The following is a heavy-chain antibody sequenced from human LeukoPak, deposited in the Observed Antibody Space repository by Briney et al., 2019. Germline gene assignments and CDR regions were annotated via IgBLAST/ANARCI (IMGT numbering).Heavy chain of an antibody. CDR2: IGAYNGNP. V-gene: IGHV1-18*01. D-gene: IGHD3-16*01. CDR3: AREDPGGAFDV. Sequence: EASVKVSCKASGYTFSNYAISWVGQAPGQGLEWMGWIGAYNGNPDYTQSLQGRVTMTTDTSTSTAYMELRSLKSDDTAVYYCAREDPGGAFDVWGRGTMVTVS. CDR1: GYTFSNYA. J-gene: IGHJ3*01.